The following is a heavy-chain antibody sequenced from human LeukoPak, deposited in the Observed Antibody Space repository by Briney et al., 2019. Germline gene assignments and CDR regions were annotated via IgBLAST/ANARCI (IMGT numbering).Heavy chain of an antibody. J-gene: IGHJ4*02. D-gene: IGHD6-13*01. CDR3: ARDRDSSGSWEVNLDH. CDR1: GFTFNDYY. Sequence: LPGGSLRLSCTASGFTFNDYYMSWIRQAPGKGLEWVASIKHDGGEKFYVDSVKGRFTISRDDAKDSLFLQMNSLRAEDTAVYYCARDRDSSGSWEVNLDHWGQGTLVTVSS. V-gene: IGHV3-7*03. CDR2: IKHDGGEK.